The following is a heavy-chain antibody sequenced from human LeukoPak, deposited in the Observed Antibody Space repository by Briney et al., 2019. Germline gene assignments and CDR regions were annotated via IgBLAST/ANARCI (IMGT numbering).Heavy chain of an antibody. D-gene: IGHD3-10*01. CDR1: GLTLRSYA. J-gene: IGHJ4*02. CDR2: ISYDGNNK. Sequence: PGRSLRLSSAAAGLTLRSYAMHWVRHAPDGGLGWVAVISYDGNNKYYTDSVTGRFTISRDNSKSTLYLQMNSLRAEDTAVYYCASVVVRGVIIPADYWGQGTLVTVSS. V-gene: IGHV3-30*04. CDR3: ASVVVRGVIIPADY.